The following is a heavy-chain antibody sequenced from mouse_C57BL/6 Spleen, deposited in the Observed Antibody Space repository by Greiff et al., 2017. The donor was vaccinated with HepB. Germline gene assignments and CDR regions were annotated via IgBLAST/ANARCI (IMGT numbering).Heavy chain of an antibody. CDR1: GFTFTDYY. CDR3: ASGDGYNYWYFDV. V-gene: IGHV7-3*01. CDR2: IRNKANGYTT. Sequence: EVKLVESGGGLVQPGGSLNLSCAASGFTFTDYYMSWVRQPPGKALEWLGFIRNKANGYTTEYSASVKGRFTISRDNSQSILYLQMNALRAEDSATYYCASGDGYNYWYFDVWGTGTTVTVSS. D-gene: IGHD2-3*01. J-gene: IGHJ1*03.